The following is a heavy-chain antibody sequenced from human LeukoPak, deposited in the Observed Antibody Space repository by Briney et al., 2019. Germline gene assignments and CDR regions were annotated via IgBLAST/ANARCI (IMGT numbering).Heavy chain of an antibody. V-gene: IGHV5-51*01. Sequence: GESLDIHLEGLGYSFSSYWNAWVRQRPGKGLEWMGIIYPGGSETRYDPSFQGQVTISADRSTSTAYLQWSSLRASDTAMYYCARASKDGYNQNFDVWGQGTLVTVSS. CDR3: ARASKDGYNQNFDV. CDR1: GYSFSSYW. CDR2: IYPGGSET. D-gene: IGHD5-24*01. J-gene: IGHJ4*01.